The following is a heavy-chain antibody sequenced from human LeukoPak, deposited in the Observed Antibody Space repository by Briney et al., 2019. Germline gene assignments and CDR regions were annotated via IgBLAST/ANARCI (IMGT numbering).Heavy chain of an antibody. CDR3: ARGGKLDYPFDY. CDR2: ISDSRDYK. J-gene: IGHJ4*02. Sequence: GGSLRLSCAASEFTSATHAMTWFRQAPGKGRKWFPSISDSRDYKYYADSVKGRFTISTDDAKKSVSLQMNSLRAEDTAVYYCARGGKLDYPFDYWGQGTLVTVSS. V-gene: IGHV3-21*01. CDR1: EFTSATHA. D-gene: IGHD4-11*01.